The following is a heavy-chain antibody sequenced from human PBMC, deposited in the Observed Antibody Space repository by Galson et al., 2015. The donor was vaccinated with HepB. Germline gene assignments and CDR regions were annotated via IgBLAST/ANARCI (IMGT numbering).Heavy chain of an antibody. CDR1: GFGIYYNA. Sequence: SLRLSCAASGFGIYYNAMAWVRQAPGKGLEWVAAIGGSRTRTDYAASVQGRFTISRDTSRNILYLHLNFLRAEDTAVYYCAKVILHWSFDHWGQGTLVTVSS. J-gene: IGHJ4*02. CDR3: AKVILHWSFDH. CDR2: IGGSRTRT. D-gene: IGHD2-8*02. V-gene: IGHV3-23*01.